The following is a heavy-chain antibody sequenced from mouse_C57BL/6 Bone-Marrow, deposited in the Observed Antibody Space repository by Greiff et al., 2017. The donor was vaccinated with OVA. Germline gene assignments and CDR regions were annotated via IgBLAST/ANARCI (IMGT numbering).Heavy chain of an antibody. J-gene: IGHJ2*01. V-gene: IGHV5-4*03. D-gene: IGHD1-1*01. CDR3: ARPCIYYYGPFDY. CDR1: GFTFSSYA. Sequence: EVKLVESGGGLVKPGGSLKLSCAASGFTFSSYAMSWVRQTPEKRLEWVATISDGGSYTYYPDNVKGRFTISRDNAKTTLYLQMSHLKSEDTAMYYCARPCIYYYGPFDYWGRGTTLTVSS. CDR2: ISDGGSYT.